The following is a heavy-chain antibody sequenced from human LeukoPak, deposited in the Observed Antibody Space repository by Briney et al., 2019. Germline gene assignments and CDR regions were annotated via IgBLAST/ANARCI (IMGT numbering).Heavy chain of an antibody. CDR2: IIPILGIA. V-gene: IGHV1-69*04. D-gene: IGHD5-12*01. CDR1: GGTFSNYA. Sequence: SVKVSCKASGGTFSNYAISWVRQAPGQGLEWMGRIIPILGIANYAQKFQGRVTITADKSTSTAYMELSSLRSEDTAVYYCARVWPIYGYNLLISRDGTSNWFDPWGQGTLVTVSS. J-gene: IGHJ5*02. CDR3: ARVWPIYGYNLLISRDGTSNWFDP.